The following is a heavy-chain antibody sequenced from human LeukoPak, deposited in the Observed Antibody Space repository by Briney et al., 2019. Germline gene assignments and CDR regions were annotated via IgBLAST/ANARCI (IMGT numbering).Heavy chain of an antibody. V-gene: IGHV4-39*07. J-gene: IGHJ4*02. CDR3: ARGSSSWYGKNFDY. Sequence: SETLSLTCTVSGGPVSSSSYYWGWIRQPPGKGLEWIGEINHSGSTNYNPSLKSRVTISVDTSKNQFSLKLSSVTAADTAVYYCARGSSSWYGKNFDYWGQGTLVTVSS. CDR1: GGPVSSSSYY. D-gene: IGHD6-13*01. CDR2: INHSGST.